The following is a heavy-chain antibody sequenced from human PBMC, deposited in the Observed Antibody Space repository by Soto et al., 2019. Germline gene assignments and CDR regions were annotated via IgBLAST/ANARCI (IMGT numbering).Heavy chain of an antibody. CDR2: IYYSGST. D-gene: IGHD5-18*01. J-gene: IGHJ3*02. CDR1: GGSISSYY. CDR3: ARSSAMVPGEAFDI. Sequence: QVQLQESGPGLVKPSETLSLTCTVSGGSISSYYWSWIRQPPGKGLEWIGYIYYSGSTNYNPSLKSRVTISVDTSKNQFSLKLSSVTAADTAVYYCARSSAMVPGEAFDIWGQGTMVTVSS. V-gene: IGHV4-59*01.